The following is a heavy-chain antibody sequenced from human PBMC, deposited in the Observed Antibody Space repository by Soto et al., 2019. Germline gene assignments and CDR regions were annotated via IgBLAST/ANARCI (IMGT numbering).Heavy chain of an antibody. CDR1: GFTFDSYA. D-gene: IGHD3-9*01. CDR2: ISWSGGDK. Sequence: EVQLVASGGDLVQPGRSLRLACAASGFTFDSYAMHWVRQLPGKGLEWVSGISWSGGDKAYAASVKGRCSISRDNATKSLYLHIDSLRLEDTAVYYCVKDSYYDILTGFSYFDYWGRGTPVTVSS. CDR3: VKDSYYDILTGFSYFDY. V-gene: IGHV3-9*01. J-gene: IGHJ4*02.